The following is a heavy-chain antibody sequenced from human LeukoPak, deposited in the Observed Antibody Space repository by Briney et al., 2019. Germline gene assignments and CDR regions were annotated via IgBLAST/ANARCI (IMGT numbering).Heavy chain of an antibody. J-gene: IGHJ3*02. D-gene: IGHD1-26*01. CDR3: TRPIVGATVFDI. CDR1: GFTFSGSA. Sequence: GGSLRLSCAASGFTFSGSAMHWVRQASGKGLEWVGRIRSKANSYATAYAASVKGRFTISRDDSKNTAYLRMNSLKTEDTAVYYCTRPIVGATVFDIWGQGTMVTVSS. CDR2: IRSKANSYAT. V-gene: IGHV3-73*01.